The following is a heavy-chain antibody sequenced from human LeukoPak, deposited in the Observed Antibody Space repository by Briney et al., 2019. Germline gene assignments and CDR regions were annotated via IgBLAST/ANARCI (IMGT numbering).Heavy chain of an antibody. D-gene: IGHD6-19*01. CDR1: GFTFSDYY. CDR2: IKQDGSEK. Sequence: GGSLRLSCAASGFTFSDYYMSWIRQAPGKGLEWVANIKQDGSEKYYVDSVKGRFTISRDNAKNSLYLQMNSLRAEDTAVYYCARLGEQWLVLDYWGQGTLVTVSS. CDR3: ARLGEQWLVLDY. V-gene: IGHV3-7*03. J-gene: IGHJ4*02.